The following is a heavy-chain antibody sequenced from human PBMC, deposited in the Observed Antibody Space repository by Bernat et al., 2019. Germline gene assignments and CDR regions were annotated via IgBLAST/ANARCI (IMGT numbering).Heavy chain of an antibody. D-gene: IGHD3-10*01. Sequence: QVQLVESGGGVVQPGRSLRLSCAASGFTFSSYGMHWVRQAPGKGLEWVAVISYDGSNKYYADSVKGRFTISRDNSKNTLYLQMSSLRAEDTAVYYCAKDAGFGDFPPPTDYWGQGTLVTVSS. CDR3: AKDAGFGDFPPPTDY. CDR1: GFTFSSYG. J-gene: IGHJ4*02. V-gene: IGHV3-30*18. CDR2: ISYDGSNK.